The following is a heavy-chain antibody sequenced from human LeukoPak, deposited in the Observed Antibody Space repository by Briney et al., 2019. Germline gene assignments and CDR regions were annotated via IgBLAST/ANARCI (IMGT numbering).Heavy chain of an antibody. CDR2: ISYDGSNK. CDR3: AKEFYSSPYFDY. CDR1: GFTFSSYG. Sequence: GRSLRLSCAASGFTFSSYGMHWVRQAPGKWLEWVAVISYDGSNKYYADSVKGRFTISRDNSKNTLYLQMNSLRAEDTAVYYCAKEFYSSPYFDYWGQGTLVTVSS. D-gene: IGHD6-13*01. V-gene: IGHV3-30*18. J-gene: IGHJ4*02.